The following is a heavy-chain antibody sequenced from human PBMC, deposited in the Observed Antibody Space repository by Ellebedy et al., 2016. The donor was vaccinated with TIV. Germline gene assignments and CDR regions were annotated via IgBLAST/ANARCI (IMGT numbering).Heavy chain of an antibody. CDR2: ISANGNKR. CDR3: RQGHYADY. CDR1: GLPFSTFF. D-gene: IGHD2-2*01. V-gene: IGHV3-23*01. J-gene: IGHJ4*02. Sequence: GGSLRLXXAVSGLPFSTFFMSWVRQAPGKGQEWVATISANGNKRDLADSVQGRFTISRDNFRNTLHLQMNNLRGEDTAVYYCRQGHYADYWGQGTLVTVSS.